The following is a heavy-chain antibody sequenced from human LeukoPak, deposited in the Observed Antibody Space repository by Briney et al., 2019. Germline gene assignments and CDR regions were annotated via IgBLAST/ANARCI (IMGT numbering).Heavy chain of an antibody. J-gene: IGHJ4*02. V-gene: IGHV1-18*01. CDR2: ISAYNGNT. CDR3: ARVTIFGVVILTFDY. D-gene: IGHD3-3*01. CDR1: GYTFTSYG. Sequence: ASVKVSCKASGYTFTSYGISRVRQAPGQGLEWMGWISAYNGNTNYAQKLQGRVTMTTDTSTSTAYMELRSLRSDDTAVYYCARVTIFGVVILTFDYWGQGTLVTVSS.